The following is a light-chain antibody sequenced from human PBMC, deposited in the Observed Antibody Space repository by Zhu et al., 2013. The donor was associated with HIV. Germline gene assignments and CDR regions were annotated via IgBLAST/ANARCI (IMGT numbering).Light chain of an antibody. CDR3: VQGTHWPWT. J-gene: IGKJ1*01. V-gene: IGKV2-30*02. CDR1: QSLVHSDGNTY. CDR2: KVS. Sequence: DVVMTQSPLSLPVTLGQPASISCRSSQSLVHSDGNTYLNWFQQRPGQSPRRLIYKVSNRDSGVPDRFSGSGSGTDFTLQISRVEAEDVGVYYCVQGTHWPWTFGQGTKVEIK.